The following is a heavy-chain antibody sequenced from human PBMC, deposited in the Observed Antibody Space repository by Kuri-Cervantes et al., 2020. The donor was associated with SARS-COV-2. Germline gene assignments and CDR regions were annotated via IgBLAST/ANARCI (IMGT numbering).Heavy chain of an antibody. CDR1: GYTFTGYY. Sequence: ASVKVSCKASGYTFTGYYMHWVRQAPGQGLEWMGWINPNSGGTNYAQKFQGRVTMTRDTFISTAYMELSRLRSDDTAVYYCARDVCSGGSCYHYYMDVWGKGTRVTVSS. J-gene: IGHJ6*03. CDR3: ARDVCSGGSCYHYYMDV. CDR2: INPNSGGT. V-gene: IGHV1-2*02. D-gene: IGHD2-15*01.